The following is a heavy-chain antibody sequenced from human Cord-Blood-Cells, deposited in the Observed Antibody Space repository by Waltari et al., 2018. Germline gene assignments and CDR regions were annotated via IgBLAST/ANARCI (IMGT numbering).Heavy chain of an antibody. CDR3: AGGLGRSFGVVIISFWFDP. CDR1: GGSFSGYY. Sequence: QVQLQQRGAGLLTPSETLPLTCAVYGGSFSGYYWRWTRQPPGKGLEWIGEINHSGSTNYNPALKSRVTISVDTSKNQFSLKLSSVTAADTAVYYCAGGLGRSFGVVIISFWFDPWGQGTLVTVSS. D-gene: IGHD3-3*01. V-gene: IGHV4-34*01. J-gene: IGHJ5*02. CDR2: INHSGST.